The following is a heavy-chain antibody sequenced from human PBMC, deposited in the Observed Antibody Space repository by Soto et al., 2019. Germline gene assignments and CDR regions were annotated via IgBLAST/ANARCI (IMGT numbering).Heavy chain of an antibody. D-gene: IGHD2-2*02. J-gene: IGHJ4*02. CDR1: GFTFSVYA. Sequence: EVQLLDSGGGLVQPGGSLRLSCTASGFTFSVYAMSWVRQPPGKGLEWVSVISAGGSTYYADSVKGRFTVSRANSKNTLYLQMNSLRAEDTAVYYCANVPIWCSSTSCYTEGFDYWGQGTLVTVSS. CDR2: ISAGGST. CDR3: ANVPIWCSSTSCYTEGFDY. V-gene: IGHV3-23*01.